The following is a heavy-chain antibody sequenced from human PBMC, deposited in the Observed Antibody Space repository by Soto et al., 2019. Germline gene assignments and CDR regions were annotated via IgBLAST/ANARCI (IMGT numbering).Heavy chain of an antibody. CDR3: ASRYHPGYSNAFDI. Sequence: QVQLQESGPGLVKPSETLSLTCTVSGGSISSYYWSWIRQPPGKGLEWIGDIYYSGSTNYNPSLTSRVTISVDTSKNQFSLRLSSVTAADTAVYYCASRYHPGYSNAFDIWGQGTMVTVSS. V-gene: IGHV4-59*08. J-gene: IGHJ3*02. CDR2: IYYSGST. CDR1: GGSISSYY. D-gene: IGHD5-18*01.